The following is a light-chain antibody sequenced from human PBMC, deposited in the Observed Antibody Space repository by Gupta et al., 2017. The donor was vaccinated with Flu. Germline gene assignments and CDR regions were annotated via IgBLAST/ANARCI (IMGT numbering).Light chain of an antibody. CDR3: QQYNNWPPYT. CDR2: GAS. V-gene: IGKV3D-15*01. Sequence: EIVMTQSPATLSVSPGERVTLSCRASQSVSSNLAWYLQKPGQAPRLLIYGASTRATGIPVKFSGSGYGTEFTLTISSRQSEDFAVYYCQQYNNWPPYTFGQGTKLEIK. CDR1: QSVSSN. J-gene: IGKJ2*01.